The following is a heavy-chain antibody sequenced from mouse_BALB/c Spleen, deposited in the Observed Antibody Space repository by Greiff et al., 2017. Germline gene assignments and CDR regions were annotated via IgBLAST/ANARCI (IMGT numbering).Heavy chain of an antibody. CDR2: ISYSGST. J-gene: IGHJ3*01. D-gene: IGHD1-2*01. V-gene: IGHV3-2*02. CDR1: GYSITSDYA. CDR3: ARDDTASWFAY. Sequence: EVQLQESGPGLVKPSQSLSLTCTVTGYSITSDYAWHWIRQFPGNKLEWMGYISYSGSTSNNPSLKSRISITRDTAKNQFFLQLNSVTTEDTATYYCARDDTASWFAYWGQGTLDTVSA.